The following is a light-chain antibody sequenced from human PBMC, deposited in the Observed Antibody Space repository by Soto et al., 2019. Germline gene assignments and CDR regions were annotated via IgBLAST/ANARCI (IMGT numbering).Light chain of an antibody. CDR1: ESIRNN. Sequence: EIVMTQSPATLSVSQGETATLSCRASESIRNNLAWYQQKPGQAPRLVIYRTSIRATGVPARFSGSGSGTEFTLTISSLQSEDFAIFYCQQYRDWPLTFGGGTNVELK. CDR2: RTS. CDR3: QQYRDWPLT. V-gene: IGKV3-15*01. J-gene: IGKJ4*01.